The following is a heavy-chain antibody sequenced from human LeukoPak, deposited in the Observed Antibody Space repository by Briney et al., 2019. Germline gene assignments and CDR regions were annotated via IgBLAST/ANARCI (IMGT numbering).Heavy chain of an antibody. CDR1: GGSISNYY. CDR2: VYASGST. V-gene: IGHV4-4*07. CDR3: ARDWGNA. D-gene: IGHD3-16*01. J-gene: IGHJ6*02. Sequence: SETLSLTCTVSGGSISNYYWSWIRQPAGKALEWIGRVYASGSTNYNPSLESRVTMSTDTSMSQFSLTLTSVTAADTAVYFCARDWGNAWGQGTTVTVSS.